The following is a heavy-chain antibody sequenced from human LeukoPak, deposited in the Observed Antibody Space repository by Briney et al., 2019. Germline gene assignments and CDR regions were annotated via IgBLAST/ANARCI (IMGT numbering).Heavy chain of an antibody. CDR2: ISGSGGST. CDR3: AKDGLTGGFDY. J-gene: IGHJ4*02. Sequence: GGSLRLSCAAPGITLKNYALSWVRQAPGKGLEWVSAISGSGGSTYYADSVKGRFTISRDNSKNTLYLQMNSLRAEDTAVYYCAKDGLTGGFDYWGQGTLVTVSS. D-gene: IGHD2-8*02. CDR1: GITLKNYA. V-gene: IGHV3-23*01.